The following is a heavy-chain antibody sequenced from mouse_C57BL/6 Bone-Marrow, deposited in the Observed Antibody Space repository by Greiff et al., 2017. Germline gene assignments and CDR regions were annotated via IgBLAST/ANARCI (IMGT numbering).Heavy chain of an antibody. V-gene: IGHV10-1*01. J-gene: IGHJ3*01. Sequence: EVQGVESGGGLVQPKGSLKLSCAASGFSFNTYAMNWVRQAPAKGLEWVARIRSKSNNYATYYADSVKDRFTISRDDSESMLYLQMNNLKTEDTAMYYCAGDFTTSDWFAYWGQGTLVTVSA. D-gene: IGHD2-12*01. CDR3: AGDFTTSDWFAY. CDR2: IRSKSNNYAT. CDR1: GFSFNTYA.